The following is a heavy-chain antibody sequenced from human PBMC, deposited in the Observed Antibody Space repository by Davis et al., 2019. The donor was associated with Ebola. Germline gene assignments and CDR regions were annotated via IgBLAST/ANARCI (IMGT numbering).Heavy chain of an antibody. Sequence: SGTLSLTCAVYGGSFSGYYWSWIRQPPGKGLEWIGEINHSGSTNYNPSLKSRVTISVDTSKNQFSLKLSSVTAADTAVYYCARIGRGYSYGYHYYYGMDVWGKGTTVTVSS. V-gene: IGHV4-34*01. CDR2: INHSGST. CDR3: ARIGRGYSYGYHYYYGMDV. J-gene: IGHJ6*04. D-gene: IGHD5-18*01. CDR1: GGSFSGYY.